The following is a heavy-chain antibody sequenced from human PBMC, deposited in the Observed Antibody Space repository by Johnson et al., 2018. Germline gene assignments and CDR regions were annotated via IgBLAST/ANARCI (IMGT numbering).Heavy chain of an antibody. J-gene: IGHJ3*01. V-gene: IGHV3-30*03. CDR1: GFTFSSYG. Sequence: VQLVESGGGVVQPGRSLRLSCAASGFTFSSYGMHWVRQVPGKGLEWVAVISYDGHNKYYADSVKGRFTISRDNPKTTLFVQMNRLTAEDTAVYDCAREAYTSGRTGVFDVWGQGTMVTVSS. CDR3: AREAYTSGRTGVFDV. D-gene: IGHD1-1*01. CDR2: ISYDGHNK.